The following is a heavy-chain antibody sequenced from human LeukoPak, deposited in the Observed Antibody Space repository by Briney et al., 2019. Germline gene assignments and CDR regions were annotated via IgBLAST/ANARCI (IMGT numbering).Heavy chain of an antibody. Sequence: PGGSLRLSCAASGFTFSRYWMHWVRQAPGKGLMWVSRISPDGSTTLYADSVKGRFTISRDNSKNTLYLQMNSLRAEDTAVYYCARDPLYYYGSGAGIDYWGQGTLVTVSS. J-gene: IGHJ4*02. CDR3: ARDPLYYYGSGAGIDY. CDR2: ISPDGSTT. V-gene: IGHV3-74*03. D-gene: IGHD3-10*01. CDR1: GFTFSRYW.